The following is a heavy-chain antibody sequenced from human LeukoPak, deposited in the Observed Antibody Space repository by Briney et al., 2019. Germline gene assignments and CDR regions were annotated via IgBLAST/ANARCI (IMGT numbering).Heavy chain of an antibody. CDR2: MNPNSGNT. V-gene: IGHV1-8*01. CDR1: GYTFTSYD. CDR3: ARGLKSRGSSWFDP. D-gene: IGHD6-13*01. J-gene: IGHJ5*02. Sequence: ASVKVSCKASGYTFTSYDINWVRQATGQGLEWMGWMNPNSGNTGYAQKFQGRVTMTRNTSISTAYMELSSLRSEATAVYYCARGLKSRGSSWFDPWGQGTLVTVSS.